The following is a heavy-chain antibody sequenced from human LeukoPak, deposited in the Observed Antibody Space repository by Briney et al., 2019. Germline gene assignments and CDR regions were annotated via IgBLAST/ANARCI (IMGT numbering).Heavy chain of an antibody. Sequence: PGGSLRLSCAASGFTFSSNWMTWVRQAPGKGLEWVANIRQDGSEKYYVDSVKGRFTISRDNAKNSLYLQVNSLRVEDTAVYYCAKGPAPLGIVPLGYYYYYMDVWGKGTTVTVSS. V-gene: IGHV3-7*01. J-gene: IGHJ6*03. D-gene: IGHD2-2*01. CDR2: IRQDGSEK. CDR3: AKGPAPLGIVPLGYYYYYMDV. CDR1: GFTFSSNW.